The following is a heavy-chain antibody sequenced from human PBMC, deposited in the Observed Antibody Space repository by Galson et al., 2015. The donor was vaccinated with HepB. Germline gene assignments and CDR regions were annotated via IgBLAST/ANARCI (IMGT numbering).Heavy chain of an antibody. D-gene: IGHD3-10*01. CDR2: ISWNSGSI. CDR1: GFTFDDYA. V-gene: IGHV3-9*01. Sequence: SLRLSCAASGFTFDDYAMHWVRQAPGKGLEWVSGISWNSGSIGYADSVKGRFTISRDNAKNSLYLQMNSLRAEDTALYYCAKGGHGSGSYQAPDFDYWGQGTLVTVSS. J-gene: IGHJ4*02. CDR3: AKGGHGSGSYQAPDFDY.